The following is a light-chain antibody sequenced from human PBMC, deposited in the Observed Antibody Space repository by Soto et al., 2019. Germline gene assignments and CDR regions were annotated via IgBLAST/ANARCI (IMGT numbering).Light chain of an antibody. CDR3: LLFFGVSQGV. V-gene: IGLV7-43*01. Sequence: QAVVTQEPSLTVSPGGTVTLTCASSTGAVTSGHWPNWFQQKPGQAPRALMYSTSNKHSWTPARFSGSLLGGKAALTLSGVQPEDEAEYYCLLFFGVSQGVFGTGTKVTVL. J-gene: IGLJ1*01. CDR2: STS. CDR1: TGAVTSGHW.